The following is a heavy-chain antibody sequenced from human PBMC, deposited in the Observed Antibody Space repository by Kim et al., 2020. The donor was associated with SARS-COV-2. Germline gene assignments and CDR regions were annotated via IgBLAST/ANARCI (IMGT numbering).Heavy chain of an antibody. CDR2: INPSGGST. J-gene: IGHJ4*02. CDR1: GYTFTSYY. D-gene: IGHD3-22*01. Sequence: ASVKVSCKASGYTFTSYYMHWVRQAPGQGLEWMGIINPSGGSTSYAQKFQGRVTMTRDTSTSTVYMELSSLRSEDTAVYYCARDRSYRLLPRTGLSYWGQGTLVTVSS. V-gene: IGHV1-46*01. CDR3: ARDRSYRLLPRTGLSY.